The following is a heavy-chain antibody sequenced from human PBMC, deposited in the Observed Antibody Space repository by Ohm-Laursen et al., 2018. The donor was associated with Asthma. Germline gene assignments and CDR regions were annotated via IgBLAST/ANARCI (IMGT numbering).Heavy chain of an antibody. D-gene: IGHD6-13*01. CDR2: ISYDGSNK. J-gene: IGHJ4*02. Sequence: SLRLSCSASGFTFSSYGMHWVRQAPGKGLEWVAVISYDGSNKYYADSVKGRFTISRDNSKSTLYLQMNSLRAEDTAVYYCAKEITGYSSSWYSGGYWGQGTLVTVSS. V-gene: IGHV3-30*18. CDR1: GFTFSSYG. CDR3: AKEITGYSSSWYSGGY.